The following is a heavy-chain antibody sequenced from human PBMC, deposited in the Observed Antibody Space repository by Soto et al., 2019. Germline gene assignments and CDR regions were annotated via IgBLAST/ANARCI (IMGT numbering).Heavy chain of an antibody. V-gene: IGHV1-69*13. Sequence: SVKVSCKXSGGTFSSYAISWVRQAPGQGLEWMGGIIPIFGTANYAQKFQGRVTITADESTSTAYMELSSLRSEDTAVYYCARDAYYDSSGYYYPYYFDYWGQGTLVTVSS. CDR1: GGTFSSYA. J-gene: IGHJ4*02. CDR2: IIPIFGTA. CDR3: ARDAYYDSSGYYYPYYFDY. D-gene: IGHD3-22*01.